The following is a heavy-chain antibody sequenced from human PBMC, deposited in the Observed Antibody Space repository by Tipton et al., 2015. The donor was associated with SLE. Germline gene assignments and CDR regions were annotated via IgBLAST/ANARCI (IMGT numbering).Heavy chain of an antibody. CDR3: ARGSPREYGGPAPFDY. V-gene: IGHV1-2*02. Sequence: QLVQSGAEVKKPGASVKVSCKASGYTFTGYYMHWVRQAPGQGLEWMGWINPNSGGTNYAQKFQGRGTMTRDTSISTAYMELSRLRSDDTAVYYCARGSPREYGGPAPFDYRGQGTMVTVSS. D-gene: IGHD4-23*01. J-gene: IGHJ4*02. CDR1: GYTFTGYY. CDR2: INPNSGGT.